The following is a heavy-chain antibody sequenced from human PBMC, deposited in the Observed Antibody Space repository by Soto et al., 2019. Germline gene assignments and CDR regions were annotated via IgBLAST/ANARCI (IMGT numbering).Heavy chain of an antibody. D-gene: IGHD3-16*02. CDR1: GGSISSSSYY. CDR3: ARRSLVGPFGGVIATGWFDP. J-gene: IGHJ5*02. CDR2: IYYSGST. Sequence: SETLSLTCTVSGGSISSSSYYWGWIRQPPGKGLEWIGSIYYSGSTYYNPSLKSRVTISVDTSKNQFSLKLSSVTAADTAVYYCARRSLVGPFGGVIATGWFDPWGQGTLVTVSS. V-gene: IGHV4-39*01.